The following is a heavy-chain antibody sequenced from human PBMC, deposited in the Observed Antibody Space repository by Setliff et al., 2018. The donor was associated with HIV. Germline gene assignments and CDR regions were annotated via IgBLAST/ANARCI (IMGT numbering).Heavy chain of an antibody. CDR3: ASRPGSITRAQFDY. D-gene: IGHD3-10*01. CDR2: IYTSGSI. CDR1: GGSISSYY. Sequence: PSETLSLTCTVSGGSISSYYWSWIRQPPGKGLEWIGYIYTSGSINYNPSLKSRVTISVDTSKNQFSLKLTSVIAADTAVYFCASRPGSITRAQFDYWGQGTPVTVSS. V-gene: IGHV4-4*09. J-gene: IGHJ4*02.